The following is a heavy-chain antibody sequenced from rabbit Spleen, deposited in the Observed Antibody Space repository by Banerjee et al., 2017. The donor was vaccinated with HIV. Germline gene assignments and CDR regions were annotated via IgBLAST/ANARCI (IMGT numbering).Heavy chain of an antibody. CDR2: IAGSSSGFT. V-gene: IGHV1S45*01. J-gene: IGHJ6*01. CDR1: GFDFSTNYD. CDR3: ARDIGSSFSSYGMDL. D-gene: IGHD8-1*01. Sequence: QEQLVESGGGLVQPEGSLTLTCKASGFDFSTNYDMCWVRQAPGKGLEWISCIAGSSSGFTYSATWAKGRFTCSKTSSTTVTLQMTSLTVADTATYFCARDIGSSFSSYGMDLWGQGTLVTVS.